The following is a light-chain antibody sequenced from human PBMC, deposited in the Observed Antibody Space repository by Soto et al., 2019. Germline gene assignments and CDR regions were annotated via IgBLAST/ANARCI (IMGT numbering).Light chain of an antibody. CDR1: QTITT. CDR2: RVS. J-gene: IGKJ1*01. Sequence: EIVLTQSPGTLSLSPGERATLSCRASQTITTLAWYQRKPGQAPRLLIYRVSSRATGVPDRFSGSGSGTDYTLTISRLEPEDFATYYCQQYNSYSRTFGQGTKVDIK. V-gene: IGKV3-20*01. CDR3: QQYNSYSRT.